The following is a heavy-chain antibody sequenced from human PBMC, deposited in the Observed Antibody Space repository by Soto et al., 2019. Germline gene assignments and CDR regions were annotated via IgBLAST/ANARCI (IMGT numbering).Heavy chain of an antibody. CDR3: AKARQAQSHYYYGMDV. D-gene: IGHD6-19*01. J-gene: IGHJ6*02. V-gene: IGHV3-23*01. Sequence: EVQLLESGGGLVQPGGSLRLSCAASRFTLRNYVVNWVRQAPGKGLEWVLTTGGSGDTYYPDSVKGRFTISRDSSNNTLYLQMNSLRGEDTAIYYCAKARQAQSHYYYGMDVWGQGTPVTVSS. CDR1: RFTLRNYV. CDR2: TGGSGDT.